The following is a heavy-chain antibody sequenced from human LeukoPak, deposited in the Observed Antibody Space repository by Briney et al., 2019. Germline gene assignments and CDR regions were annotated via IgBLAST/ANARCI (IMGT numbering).Heavy chain of an antibody. CDR1: GYSISSGYY. D-gene: IGHD2-2*02. J-gene: IGHJ4*02. Sequence: SETLSLTCTVSGYSISSGYYWGWIRKPPGKGLEWIGSIYHSGSTYYNPSLKSRVTISVDTSKNQFSLKLSSVTAADTAVYYCARDSTYCSSTSCYKDFDYWGKGTLVTVSS. CDR2: IYHSGST. V-gene: IGHV4-38-2*02. CDR3: ARDSTYCSSTSCYKDFDY.